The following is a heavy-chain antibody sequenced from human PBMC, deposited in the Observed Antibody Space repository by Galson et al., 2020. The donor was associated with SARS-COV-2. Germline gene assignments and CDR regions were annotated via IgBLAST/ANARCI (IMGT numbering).Heavy chain of an antibody. CDR2: INTNTGNP. CDR3: ARDWVVVAATGYYYYGMDV. D-gene: IGHD2-15*01. V-gene: IGHV7-4-1*02. Sequence: ASVTVSCKASGYTFTSYAMNWVRQAPGQGLEWMGWINTNTGNPTYAQGFTGRFVFSLDTSVSTAYLQISSLKAEDTAVYYCARDWVVVAATGYYYYGMDVWGQGTTVTVSS. J-gene: IGHJ6*02. CDR1: GYTFTSYA.